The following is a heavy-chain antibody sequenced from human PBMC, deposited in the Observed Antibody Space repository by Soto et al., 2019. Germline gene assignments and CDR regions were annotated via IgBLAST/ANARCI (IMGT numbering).Heavy chain of an antibody. CDR3: AKVANVGVVVEYFDH. CDR2: ISSTGRRT. D-gene: IGHD3-3*01. J-gene: IGHJ4*02. CDR1: GFDFANYA. Sequence: EVQLLESGGGLVQPGWSLRLSCGSSGFDFANYAMGWVRQAPGKGLEWVSGISSTGRRTYYADSVRGRFSISRDNSKNTVDLQINSLRAEDTAVYYCAKVANVGVVVEYFDHWGQGSLVTVSS. V-gene: IGHV3-23*01.